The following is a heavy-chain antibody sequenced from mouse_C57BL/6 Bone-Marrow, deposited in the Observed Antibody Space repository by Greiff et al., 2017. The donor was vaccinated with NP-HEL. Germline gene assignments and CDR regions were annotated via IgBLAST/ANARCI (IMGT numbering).Heavy chain of an antibody. V-gene: IGHV1-47*01. D-gene: IGHD2-5*01. J-gene: IGHJ3*01. CDR2: FHPYNDDT. CDR3: ARQSYSNYWAWFAY. CDR1: GYTFTTYP. Sequence: VKLQASGAELVKPGASVKMSCKASGYTFTTYPIEWMKQNHGKSLEWIGNFHPYNDDTKYNEKFKGKATLTVEKSSSTVYLELSRLTSDDSAVYYCARQSYSNYWAWFAYWGQGTLVTVSA.